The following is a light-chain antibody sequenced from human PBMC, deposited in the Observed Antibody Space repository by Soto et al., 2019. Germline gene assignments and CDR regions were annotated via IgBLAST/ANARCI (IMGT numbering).Light chain of an antibody. J-gene: IGKJ4*01. CDR1: QSVFNNN. Sequence: EIVLTQSPGTLSLSPGERVTLSCRATQSVFNNNLAWFQQKPGQAPRLLIYGASTRATGIPARFSGSGSGTEFTLTISSLQSEDFAVYYCQQYHTWVTFGGGTKVEIK. V-gene: IGKV3D-15*01. CDR2: GAS. CDR3: QQYHTWVT.